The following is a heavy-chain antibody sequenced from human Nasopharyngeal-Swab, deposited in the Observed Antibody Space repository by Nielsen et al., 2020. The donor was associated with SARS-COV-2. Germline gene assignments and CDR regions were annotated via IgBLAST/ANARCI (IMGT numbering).Heavy chain of an antibody. J-gene: IGHJ4*02. CDR1: GFTFSSYA. V-gene: IGHV3-30-3*01. CDR3: ARGRVVRGVIHY. CDR2: ISYDGSNK. D-gene: IGHD3-10*01. Sequence: GGSLSPSCAASGFTFSSYAMHWVRQAPGKGLEWVAVISYDGSNKYYADSVKGRFTISRDNSKNTLYLQMNSLRAEDTAVYYCARGRVVRGVIHYWGQGTLVTVSS.